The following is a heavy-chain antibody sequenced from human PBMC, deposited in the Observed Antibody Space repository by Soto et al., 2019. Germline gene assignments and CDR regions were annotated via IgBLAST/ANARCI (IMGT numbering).Heavy chain of an antibody. V-gene: IGHV3-23*01. Sequence: EVQLLESGGGLVQPVGSLRLSCAASGFTFSSYVMSLVRQGPGKGLDWVSAINTGGSTYYADSVKGRFTISRENSKNTLSLQMNSLRAEDTAVYYCVRYAVSATRYFDSRGQGTLVTVSS. CDR2: INTGGST. CDR3: VRYAVSATRYFDS. J-gene: IGHJ4*02. D-gene: IGHD2-15*01. CDR1: GFTFSSYV.